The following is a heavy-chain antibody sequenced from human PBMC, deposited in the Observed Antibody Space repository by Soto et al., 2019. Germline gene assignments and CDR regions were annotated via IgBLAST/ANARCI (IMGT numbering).Heavy chain of an antibody. CDR1: GFTFSSYA. CDR2: ISASGGST. V-gene: IGHV3-23*01. J-gene: IGHJ4*02. CDR3: ANDLGYVSFDY. Sequence: GGSLRLSCAASGFTFSSYAMNWVRQAAGKGLEWVSAISASGGSTYYADSVKGRFTISRDNSNNTLYLQMDSLRAEDTAVYYCANDLGYVSFDYWGQGTLVTVSS. D-gene: IGHD3-16*01.